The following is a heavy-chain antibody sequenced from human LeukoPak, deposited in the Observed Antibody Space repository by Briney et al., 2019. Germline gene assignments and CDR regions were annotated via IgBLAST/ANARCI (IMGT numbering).Heavy chain of an antibody. D-gene: IGHD3-22*01. V-gene: IGHV3-64D*09. CDR3: VKDEAPYYYDSSGYYFGD. Sequence: GGSLRLSCSASGFTFSSYAMHWVRQAPGKGLEYVSAISSHGGSTYYADTVKGRFTIYRDNTKNTLYLQMSSRRAEETAVYYCVKDEAPYYYDSSGYYFGDWGQGTLVTVSS. J-gene: IGHJ4*02. CDR1: GFTFSSYA. CDR2: ISSHGGST.